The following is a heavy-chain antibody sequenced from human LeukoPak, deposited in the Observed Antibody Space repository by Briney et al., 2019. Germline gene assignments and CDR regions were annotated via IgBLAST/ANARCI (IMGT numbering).Heavy chain of an antibody. J-gene: IGHJ6*03. V-gene: IGHV3-74*01. CDR1: GFTFSSYW. CDR2: INTDGSST. CDR3: AKLPLRYFDWLYSPYYYYYMDV. D-gene: IGHD3-9*01. Sequence: GGSLRLSCAASGFTFSSYWMHWVRQAPGKGLVWVSRINTDGSSTSYADSVKGRFTISRDNSKNTLYLQMNSLRAEDTAVYYCAKLPLRYFDWLYSPYYYYYMDVWGKGTTVTVSS.